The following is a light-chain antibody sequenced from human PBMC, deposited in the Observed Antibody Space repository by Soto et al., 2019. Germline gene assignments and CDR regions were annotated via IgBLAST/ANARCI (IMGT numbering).Light chain of an antibody. J-gene: IGKJ5*01. CDR2: AAS. V-gene: IGKV1-17*01. CDR1: RDVGSD. CDR3: QQRSNWPLVIT. Sequence: TQMTQSPLSLSASVGEKIIITCRASRDVGSDVSWYQQKPGQAPKLVIYAASNLYTGVPSRFSGRRSGTEFTLTISSLQPEDFAVYYCQQRSNWPLVITFGQGTRLEIK.